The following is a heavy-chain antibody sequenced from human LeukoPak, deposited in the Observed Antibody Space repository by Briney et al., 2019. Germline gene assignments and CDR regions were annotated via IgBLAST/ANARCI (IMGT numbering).Heavy chain of an antibody. CDR2: INPNSGGT. Sequence: ASVKVSCKASGYTFTGYYMHWVRQAPGQGLEWMGWINPNSGGTNYAQKFQGRVTMTRDTSISTAYMELSRLRSDDTAVYYCASLSGDFWSGPSFDYWGQGTLVTVSS. CDR3: ASLSGDFWSGPSFDY. CDR1: GYTFTGYY. J-gene: IGHJ4*02. V-gene: IGHV1-2*02. D-gene: IGHD3-3*01.